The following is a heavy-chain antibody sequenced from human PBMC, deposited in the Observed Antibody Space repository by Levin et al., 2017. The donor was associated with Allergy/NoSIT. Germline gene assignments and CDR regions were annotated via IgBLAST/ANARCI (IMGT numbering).Heavy chain of an antibody. CDR2: ISWDGSTT. CDR1: GFTFDEYT. Sequence: GESLKISCAASGFTFDEYTMHWVRQAPGKGPEWVCLISWDGSTTYYADSVEGRFTVSRDNSKNSLFLQMNSLRTEDTALYYCAKGTTETTFYYYGMDVWGQGTTVTVSS. D-gene: IGHD1-1*01. CDR3: AKGTTETTFYYYGMDV. J-gene: IGHJ6*02. V-gene: IGHV3-43*01.